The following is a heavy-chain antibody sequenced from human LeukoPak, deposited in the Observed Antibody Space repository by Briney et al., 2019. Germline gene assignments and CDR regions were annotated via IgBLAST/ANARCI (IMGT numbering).Heavy chain of an antibody. J-gene: IGHJ5*02. D-gene: IGHD3-16*01. CDR3: ARDPLLRLGEIPA. Sequence: NPSETLSLTCTVSGGSISSGGYYWSWIRQHPGKGLKWIGNIYYSGRTYYNPSLKSRVTISVDTSKNQFSLKLSSVTAADTAVYYCARDPLLRLGEIPAWGQGTLVTVSS. CDR2: IYYSGRT. V-gene: IGHV4-31*03. CDR1: GGSISSGGYY.